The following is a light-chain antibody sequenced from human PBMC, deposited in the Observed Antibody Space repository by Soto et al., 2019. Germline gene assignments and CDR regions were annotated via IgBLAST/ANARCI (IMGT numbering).Light chain of an antibody. V-gene: IGLV2-14*01. CDR1: SSDVGGFLY. CDR3: SSYSSSISLVV. Sequence: QSALTQPACVSGSPGQSITISCTGTSSDVGGFLYVSWFQQHPGKAPKLMIYAVSNRPSGISNRFSGSKSGNTASLTISGLQSEDEADYYCSSYSSSISLVVFGGGTKLTVL. J-gene: IGLJ2*01. CDR2: AVS.